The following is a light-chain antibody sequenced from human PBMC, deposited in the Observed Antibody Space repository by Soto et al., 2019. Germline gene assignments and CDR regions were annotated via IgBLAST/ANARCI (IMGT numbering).Light chain of an antibody. CDR3: QQYYTTPFT. J-gene: IGKJ3*01. Sequence: DIVMTQSPDSLAVSLGERATINCKSSQSVLYSSKNKNYLAWYQQKPGQVPKLLIYWASTRESGVPDRFSGSGSGTDFTLTISSLQAEDVAVYYCQQYYTTPFTCGPGTKVDIK. CDR2: WAS. CDR1: QSVLYSSKNKNY. V-gene: IGKV4-1*01.